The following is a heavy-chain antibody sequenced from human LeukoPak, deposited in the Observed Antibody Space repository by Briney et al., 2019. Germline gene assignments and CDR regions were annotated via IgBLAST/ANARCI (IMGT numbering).Heavy chain of an antibody. CDR1: GGSISSSSYY. D-gene: IGHD2-15*01. V-gene: IGHV4-39*01. CDR3: ARTGGQGQAFDI. CDR2: IYYSGST. J-gene: IGHJ3*02. Sequence: PSETLSLTCTVSGGSISSSSYYWGWIRQPPGKGLEWIGSIYYSGSTYYNPSLKSRVTISVDTSKNQFSLKLSSVTAADTAVYYCARTGGQGQAFDIWGRGTMVTVSS.